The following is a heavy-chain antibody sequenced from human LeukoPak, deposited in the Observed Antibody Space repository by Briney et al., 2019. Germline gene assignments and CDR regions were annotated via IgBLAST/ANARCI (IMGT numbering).Heavy chain of an antibody. D-gene: IGHD3/OR15-3a*01. Sequence: PSETLSLTCTVSGGSISSSSYYWGWIRQPPGKGLEWIGSIYYSGSTYYNPSLKSRVTISVDTSKNQFSLKLSSVTAADTAVYYCASKVNRTVDYWGQGTLVTVSS. V-gene: IGHV4-39*07. CDR3: ASKVNRTVDY. CDR2: IYYSGST. J-gene: IGHJ4*02. CDR1: GGSISSSSYY.